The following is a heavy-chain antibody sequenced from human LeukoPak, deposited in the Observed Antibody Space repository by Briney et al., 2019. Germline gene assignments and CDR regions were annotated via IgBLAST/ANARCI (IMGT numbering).Heavy chain of an antibody. Sequence: GGSLRLSCAASGFTFSSYAMHWVRQAPGKGLEYVSAISSNGGSTYYANSVKGRFTISRDNSKNTLYLQMGSLRAEYMAVYYFSRAVSRWLYYFDYWGQGTLVTVSS. V-gene: IGHV3-64*01. J-gene: IGHJ4*02. D-gene: IGHD6-13*01. CDR1: GFTFSSYA. CDR3: SRAVSRWLYYFDY. CDR2: ISSNGGST.